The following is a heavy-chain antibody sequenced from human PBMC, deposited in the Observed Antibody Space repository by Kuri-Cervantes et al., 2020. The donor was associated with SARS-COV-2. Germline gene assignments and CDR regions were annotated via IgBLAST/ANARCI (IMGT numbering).Heavy chain of an antibody. CDR2: VSYTGNT. V-gene: IGHV4-59*02. CDR1: GGSVSNYY. D-gene: IGHD1-26*01. J-gene: IGHJ4*02. CDR3: ARLSGSQGYYFDC. Sequence: ESLKISCTVSGGSVSNYYWSWIRQPPGKGLEWIGYVSYTGNTYYNPSLKGRVAVSVETTKNQFSLNLRSVTAADTAVYYCARLSGSQGYYFDCWGQGTLVTVSS.